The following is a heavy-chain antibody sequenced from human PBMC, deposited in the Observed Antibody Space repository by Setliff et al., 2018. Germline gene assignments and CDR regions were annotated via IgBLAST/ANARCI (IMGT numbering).Heavy chain of an antibody. J-gene: IGHJ4*02. V-gene: IGHV3-23*01. Sequence: SCAASGFTFKDYSMVWVRQVPGKGLEWVAGVIQGGSGVYADSVKGRFIISRDNSKNSCFLQMNNLRVEDTATYYCAKDTVNDGFWDFDSWGQGIVVTVSS. CDR1: GFTFKDYS. CDR3: AKDTVNDGFWDFDS. D-gene: IGHD4-17*01. CDR2: VIQGGSG.